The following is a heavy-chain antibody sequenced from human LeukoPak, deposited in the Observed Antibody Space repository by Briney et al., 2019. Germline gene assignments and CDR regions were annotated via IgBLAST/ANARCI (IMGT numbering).Heavy chain of an antibody. CDR2: INPKSGGT. Sequence: ASVRVSCKASGYSFTDYYIHWVRLAPGQGLEWMGWINPKSGGTHYAQKFQGRVSMTRDTSINTVHLELSSLKTNDTAVYYCARTREGVWGSYSPWGQGTLVTVSS. CDR1: GYSFTDYY. V-gene: IGHV1-2*02. D-gene: IGHD3-16*01. CDR3: ARTREGVWGSYSP. J-gene: IGHJ4*02.